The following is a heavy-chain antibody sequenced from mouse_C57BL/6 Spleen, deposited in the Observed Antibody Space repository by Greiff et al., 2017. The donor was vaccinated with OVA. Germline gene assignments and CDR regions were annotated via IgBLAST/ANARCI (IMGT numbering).Heavy chain of an antibody. CDR1: GYAFTHYL. CDR2: INPGSGGT. Sequence: QVQLQQSGAELVRPGTSVKVSCKASGYAFTHYLIEWVKQRPGQGLEWIGVINPGSGGTNYNEKFKGKATLTADKSSSTAYMQLSSLTSEDSAVYFCARRITTVVATDYWGQGTTLTVSS. J-gene: IGHJ2*01. D-gene: IGHD1-1*01. V-gene: IGHV1-54*01. CDR3: ARRITTVVATDY.